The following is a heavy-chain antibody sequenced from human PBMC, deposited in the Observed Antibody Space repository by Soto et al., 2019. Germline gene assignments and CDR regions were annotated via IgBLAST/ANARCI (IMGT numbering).Heavy chain of an antibody. CDR1: GFTFSSYW. D-gene: IGHD3-22*01. CDR2: INGDGSTT. J-gene: IGHJ4*02. Sequence: EVQLVESGGGLVQPGGSLRLSCAASGFTFSSYWMHWVRQAPGKGPVWVSGINGDGSTTTYADSVKGRFIISRDNAKNMLYLQMDSLTAEDTAAYYCSRPRYDGSGTPFDHWGQGTLVTVSS. CDR3: SRPRYDGSGTPFDH. V-gene: IGHV3-74*01.